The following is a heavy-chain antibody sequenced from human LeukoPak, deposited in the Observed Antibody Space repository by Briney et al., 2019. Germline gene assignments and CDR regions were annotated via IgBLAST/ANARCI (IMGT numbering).Heavy chain of an antibody. CDR3: AREKYCSGGSCYGDAFDI. D-gene: IGHD2-15*01. CDR2: IIPIFGTA. CDR1: GGTFISYA. V-gene: IGHV1-69*05. Sequence: AAVKVSCKASGGTFISYAISWVRQAPGQGLEWMGRIIPIFGTANYAQKLQGRVTITTDESTSTAYMELSSLRSEDTAVYYCAREKYCSGGSCYGDAFDIWGQGTMVTVSS. J-gene: IGHJ3*02.